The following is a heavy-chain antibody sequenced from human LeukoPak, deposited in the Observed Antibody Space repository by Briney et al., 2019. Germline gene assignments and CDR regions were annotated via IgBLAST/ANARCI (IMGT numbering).Heavy chain of an antibody. V-gene: IGHV3-30-3*01. Sequence: GGSLRLSCAASGFTFSSYAMHWVRQAPGKGLEWVAVISYDGSNKYYADSVKGRFTISRDNSKNTLYLQMNSLRAEDTAVYYCARGRREITFGGLYYFDYWGQGTLVTVSS. CDR1: GFTFSSYA. CDR2: ISYDGSNK. J-gene: IGHJ4*02. D-gene: IGHD3-16*01. CDR3: ARGRREITFGGLYYFDY.